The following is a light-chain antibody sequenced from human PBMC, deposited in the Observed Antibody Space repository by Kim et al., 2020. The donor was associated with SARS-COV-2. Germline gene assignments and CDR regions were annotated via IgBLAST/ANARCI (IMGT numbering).Light chain of an antibody. Sequence: EIVMTQSPATLSVSPGERVTLSCRASQSVSSNLAWYQQKPGQGPRLLMYGASTRATDIPARFSGSGSGTEFTLTISSLQSEDSAIYYCQHYNNWPPYTFGQGTKLEI. V-gene: IGKV3-15*01. J-gene: IGKJ2*01. CDR1: QSVSSN. CDR2: GAS. CDR3: QHYNNWPPYT.